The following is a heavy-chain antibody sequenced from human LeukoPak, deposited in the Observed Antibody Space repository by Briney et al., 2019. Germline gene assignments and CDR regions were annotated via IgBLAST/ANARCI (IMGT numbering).Heavy chain of an antibody. CDR3: ARDVFGFGELFRINWFDP. CDR2: IYTSGST. V-gene: IGHV4-4*07. D-gene: IGHD3-10*01. Sequence: PSETLSLTCTVSGGSISSYYWSWIRQPAGKGLEWIGRIYTSGSTNYNPSLKSRVTMSVDTSKNQFSLKLSSVTAADTAVYYCARDVFGFGELFRINWFDPWGQGTLVTVSS. J-gene: IGHJ5*02. CDR1: GGSISSYY.